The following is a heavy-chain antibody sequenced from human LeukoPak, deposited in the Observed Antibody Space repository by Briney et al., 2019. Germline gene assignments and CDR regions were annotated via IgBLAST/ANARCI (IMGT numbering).Heavy chain of an antibody. J-gene: IGHJ4*02. CDR3: ARQWLGKGFDY. Sequence: SETLSLTCTVSGGSISSSSYYWGWIRQPPGKGLEWIGSIYYSGSTYYNPSLKSRVTISVDTSKNQFSLKLSSVTAADTAVYYCARQWLGKGFDYWGQGTLVTVSS. CDR2: IYYSGST. V-gene: IGHV4-39*01. CDR1: GGSISSSSYY. D-gene: IGHD6-19*01.